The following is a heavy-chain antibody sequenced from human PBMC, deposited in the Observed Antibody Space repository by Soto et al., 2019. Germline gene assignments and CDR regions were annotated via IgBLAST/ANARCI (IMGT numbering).Heavy chain of an antibody. CDR3: ASLGDGLDSSGWYGAFDI. CDR1: GFTFSSYG. V-gene: IGHV3-33*01. CDR2: IWYDGSNK. Sequence: QVQLVESGGGVVQPGRSLRLSCAASGFTFSSYGMHWVRQAPGKGLEWVAVIWYDGSNKYYAHSVKGRFTISRDNSKNTLYLQMNSLRAEDTAVYYCASLGDGLDSSGWYGAFDIWGQGTMVTVSS. D-gene: IGHD6-19*01. J-gene: IGHJ3*02.